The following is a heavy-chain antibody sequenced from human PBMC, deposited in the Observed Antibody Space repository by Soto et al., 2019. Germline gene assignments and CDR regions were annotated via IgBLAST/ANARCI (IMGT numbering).Heavy chain of an antibody. J-gene: IGHJ3*02. Sequence: EVQLLESGGGLVQPGGSLRLSCAASGFTFSSYAMSWVRQAPGKGLEWVSAISGSGGSTYYADSVKGRFTISRDNSKNTLYLQMNSMRAEDTAVYYCAKRSSFHLDAFDIWGQGTMVTVSS. D-gene: IGHD3-16*01. CDR3: AKRSSFHLDAFDI. CDR1: GFTFSSYA. V-gene: IGHV3-23*01. CDR2: ISGSGGST.